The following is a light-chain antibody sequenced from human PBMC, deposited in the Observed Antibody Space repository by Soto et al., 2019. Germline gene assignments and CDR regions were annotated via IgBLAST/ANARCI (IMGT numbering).Light chain of an antibody. CDR3: AAWDDSLNGV. Sequence: QSVLTQPASVSGSPGQSITISCSGSSSNIGSNTVNWYQQLPGTAPKLLIYSNNQRPSGVPDRFSGSKSGTSASLAISGLQSEDEADYHCAAWDDSLNGVFGGGTQLTVL. J-gene: IGLJ3*02. CDR2: SNN. CDR1: SSNIGSNT. V-gene: IGLV1-44*01.